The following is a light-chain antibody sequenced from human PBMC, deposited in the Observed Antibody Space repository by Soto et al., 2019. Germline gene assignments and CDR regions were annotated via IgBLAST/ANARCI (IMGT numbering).Light chain of an antibody. CDR3: QQRSNWPLCT. Sequence: EIVLTQSPATLSLSPGERATLSCRASQSVRSYLAWYQQKPGQAPRLLIYDASNRATGIPARFSGSGSGTDFTLTISSLEPEDFAVYYCQQRSNWPLCTFGQGTKLEIK. CDR2: DAS. V-gene: IGKV3-11*01. CDR1: QSVRSY. J-gene: IGKJ2*02.